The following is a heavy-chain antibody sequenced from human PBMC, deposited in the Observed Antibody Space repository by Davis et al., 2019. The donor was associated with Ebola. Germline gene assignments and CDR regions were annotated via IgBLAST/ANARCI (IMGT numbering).Heavy chain of an antibody. J-gene: IGHJ6*02. V-gene: IGHV5-51*01. Sequence: GGSLRLSCKGSGYSFTTYGIAWVRQTPAKGLEWMGIIYPGDSDTRYSPAFEGQVTISVDRSTNTAYLQWSSLKASDTAMYYCAGHRYYYYGMDVWGQGTTVTVSS. CDR1: GYSFTTYG. CDR3: AGHRYYYYGMDV. D-gene: IGHD1-14*01. CDR2: IYPGDSDT.